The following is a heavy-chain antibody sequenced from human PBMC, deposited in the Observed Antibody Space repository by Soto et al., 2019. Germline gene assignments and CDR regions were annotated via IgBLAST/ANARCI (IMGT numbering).Heavy chain of an antibody. D-gene: IGHD6-13*01. CDR3: ARGRMDIAAAGTGGMDV. CDR2: MNPNSGNT. J-gene: IGHJ6*02. CDR1: GYTFTSYD. Sequence: GASVKVSCKASGYTFTSYDINWVRQATGQGLEWMGWMNPNSGNTGYAQKFQGRVTMTRNTPISTAYMELSSLRSEDTAVYYCARGRMDIAAAGTGGMDVWGQGTTVTVSS. V-gene: IGHV1-8*01.